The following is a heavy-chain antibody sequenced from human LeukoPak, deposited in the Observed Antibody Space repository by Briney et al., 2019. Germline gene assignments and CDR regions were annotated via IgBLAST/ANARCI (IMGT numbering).Heavy chain of an antibody. CDR1: GYSFTSYW. V-gene: IGHV5-51*01. CDR3: ARSIAAAGTAYYYYYYMDV. Sequence: GESLKISCKGSGYSFTSYWIGWVRQMPGKGLEWMGIIYPGDSDTRYSPSFQGQVTISADKSISTAYLQWSSLKASDTAMYYCARSIAAAGTAYYYYYYMDVWGKGTTVTVSS. J-gene: IGHJ6*03. D-gene: IGHD6-13*01. CDR2: IYPGDSDT.